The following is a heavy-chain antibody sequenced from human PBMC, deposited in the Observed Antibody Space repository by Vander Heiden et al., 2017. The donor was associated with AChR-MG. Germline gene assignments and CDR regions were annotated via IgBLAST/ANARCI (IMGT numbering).Heavy chain of an antibody. Sequence: QVQLVQSGAEVKKPGSSVKVSCKASGGTFSSYAISRVRQAPGQGLEWMGGIIPIFGTANYAQKFQGRVTITADESTSTAYMELSSLRSEDTAVYYCARRVDESGYKTWPNYYYYYGMDVWGQGTTVTVSS. J-gene: IGHJ6*02. D-gene: IGHD5-12*01. CDR2: IIPIFGTA. CDR3: ARRVDESGYKTWPNYYYYYGMDV. CDR1: GGTFSSYA. V-gene: IGHV1-69*01.